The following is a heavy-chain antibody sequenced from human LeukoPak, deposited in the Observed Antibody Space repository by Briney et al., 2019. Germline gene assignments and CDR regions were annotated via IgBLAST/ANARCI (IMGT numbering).Heavy chain of an antibody. V-gene: IGHV3-30*02. J-gene: IGHJ4*02. D-gene: IGHD3-22*01. Sequence: GGSLRLSCAASGFTFSSYGMHWVRQAPGKGLEWVAFIRYDGSNKYYADSVKGRFTISRDNSKNTLYLQMNSLRAEDTAVYYCAKDSLYYYDSSGYYYPPDYWGQGTLVSVSS. CDR3: AKDSLYYYDSSGYYYPPDY. CDR2: IRYDGSNK. CDR1: GFTFSSYG.